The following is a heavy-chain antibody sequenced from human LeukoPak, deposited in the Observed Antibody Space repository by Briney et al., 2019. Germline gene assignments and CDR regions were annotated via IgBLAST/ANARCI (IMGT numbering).Heavy chain of an antibody. CDR1: GGSISSGSYY. J-gene: IGHJ3*02. CDR3: ARNTGPDAFDI. Sequence: SETLSLTCTVSGGSISSGSYYWSWIRQPAGKGLEWIGRIYTSGSTNYNPSLKSRVTISVDTSKNQFSLKLSSVTAADTAVYYCARNTGPDAFDIWGQGTMVTVSS. V-gene: IGHV4-61*02. D-gene: IGHD5-18*01. CDR2: IYTSGST.